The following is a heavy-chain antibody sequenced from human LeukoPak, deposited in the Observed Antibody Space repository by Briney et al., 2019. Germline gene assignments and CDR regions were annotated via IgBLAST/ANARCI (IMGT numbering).Heavy chain of an antibody. D-gene: IGHD4-17*01. J-gene: IGHJ4*02. V-gene: IGHV3-30*02. CDR2: IRYDGSNK. CDR3: ANLYMTTGTPELDY. Sequence: GGSLRLSCAASGFTFTSYGMHWVRQAPGKGLEWVAFIRYDGSNKYYADSVKGRFTISRDNSKNTLYLQMNSLRAEDTAVYYCANLYMTTGTPELDYWGQGTLVTVSS. CDR1: GFTFTSYG.